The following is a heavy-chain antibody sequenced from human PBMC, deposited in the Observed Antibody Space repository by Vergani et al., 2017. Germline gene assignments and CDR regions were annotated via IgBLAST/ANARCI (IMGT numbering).Heavy chain of an antibody. CDR1: GDSISSGVYY. CDR2: IYSTGST. D-gene: IGHD2-2*01. J-gene: IGHJ4*02. Sequence: QVQLQESGPGLVKPSQTLSLTCSVSGDSISSGVYYWNWIRQHPGKGLEWIGYIYSTGSTHHNPSFRRRINMSVDTSKNQFSLKLNSVTAADTAMYYCARMGGYXEGDAFRIGYFDSWGPGILVTVSS. V-gene: IGHV4-31*03. CDR3: ARMGGYXEGDAFRIGYFDS.